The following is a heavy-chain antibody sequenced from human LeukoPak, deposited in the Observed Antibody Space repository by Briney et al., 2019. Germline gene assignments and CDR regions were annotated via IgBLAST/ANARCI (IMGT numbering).Heavy chain of an antibody. Sequence: GGSLRLSCAASGFTFSSYAMSWVRQAPGKGLEWVSAISGSGGSTYYADSVKGRFTISRDNSKNTLHLQMNSLRAEDTAVYYCAKDCGLGSCHDAFDIWGQGTMVTVSS. D-gene: IGHD3-16*01. CDR1: GFTFSSYA. V-gene: IGHV3-23*01. CDR2: ISGSGGST. CDR3: AKDCGLGSCHDAFDI. J-gene: IGHJ3*02.